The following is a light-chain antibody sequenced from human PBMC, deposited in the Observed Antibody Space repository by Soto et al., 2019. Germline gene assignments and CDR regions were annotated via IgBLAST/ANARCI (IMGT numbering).Light chain of an antibody. CDR1: SSDVGDYNY. CDR2: EVS. V-gene: IGLV2-8*01. Sequence: QSALTQPPSASGSPGQSVTMSCTGTSSDVGDYNYVSWYQQHPGKAPKLMIYEVSKRPSGVPDRFSGSKSGNTASLTVSGLQAEDEADYYCSSYAGSNFWVFGGGTKLTVL. J-gene: IGLJ3*02. CDR3: SSYAGSNFWV.